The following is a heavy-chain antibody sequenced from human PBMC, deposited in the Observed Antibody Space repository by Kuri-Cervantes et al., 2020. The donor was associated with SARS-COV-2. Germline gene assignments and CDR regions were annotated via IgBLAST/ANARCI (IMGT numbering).Heavy chain of an antibody. CDR3: ARTRGQSSGWFIPSPYGVDV. D-gene: IGHD6-19*01. CDR1: GFSLNSGRMG. V-gene: IGHV2-26*01. J-gene: IGHJ6*02. Sequence: SGPTLVKPTETLTLTCTVSGFSLNSGRMGVSWIRQPPGKALEWLGYIFSDDEKSYNTSLKNRLTISKDTSKSQEVLTMTDMDPVDTATFYCARTRGQSSGWFIPSPYGVDVWGQGTTVTVSS. CDR2: IFSDDEK.